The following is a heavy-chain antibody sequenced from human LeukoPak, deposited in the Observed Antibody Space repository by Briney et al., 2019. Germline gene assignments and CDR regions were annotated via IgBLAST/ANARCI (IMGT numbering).Heavy chain of an antibody. V-gene: IGHV3-7*01. Sequence: GGSLRLSCAASGFTFSDYWMTWVRQAPGKGLEWVASIKYNGNEKQYVDSVKGRFTISRDNAKKSLYLEMTSLRAEDTAVFYCARYKSEAVAGKQHFDYWGQGTLVTVSS. CDR3: ARYKSEAVAGKQHFDY. D-gene: IGHD6-19*01. CDR1: GFTFSDYW. J-gene: IGHJ4*02. CDR2: IKYNGNEK.